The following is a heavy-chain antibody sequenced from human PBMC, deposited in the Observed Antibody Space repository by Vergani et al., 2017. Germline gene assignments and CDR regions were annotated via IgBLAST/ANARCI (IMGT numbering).Heavy chain of an antibody. CDR3: ARDMEYRGYDPRPMDY. Sequence: EVQLVESGGGLVKPGGSLRLSCAASGFTFSSYSMNWVRQAPGKGLEWVSSISSSSSYIYYADSVKGRFTISRDNAKNSLYLQMNSLRAEDTAVYYCARDMEYRGYDPRPMDYWGQGTLVTVSS. CDR1: GFTFSSYS. CDR2: ISSSSSYI. D-gene: IGHD5-12*01. J-gene: IGHJ4*02. V-gene: IGHV3-21*01.